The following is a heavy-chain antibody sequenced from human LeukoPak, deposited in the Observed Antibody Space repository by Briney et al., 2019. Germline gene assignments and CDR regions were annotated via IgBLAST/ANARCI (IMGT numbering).Heavy chain of an antibody. D-gene: IGHD6-13*01. CDR1: GFTFSSYW. CDR3: ARTVGYSGSWRSYYFDY. J-gene: IGHJ4*02. Sequence: PGGSLRLSCAASGFTFSSYWMHWVRQAPGKGLVWVSHINSDGSSTSYADSVKGRFTISRDNAKNTLYLQMNSLRAEDTAVYYCARTVGYSGSWRSYYFDYWGQGTLVTVSS. V-gene: IGHV3-74*01. CDR2: INSDGSST.